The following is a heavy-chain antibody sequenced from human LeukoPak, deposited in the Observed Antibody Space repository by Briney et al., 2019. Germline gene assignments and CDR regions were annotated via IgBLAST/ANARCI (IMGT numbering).Heavy chain of an antibody. J-gene: IGHJ4*02. D-gene: IGHD3-22*01. Sequence: GGSLRLSCEGSGFTFSNYWMGWVCQAPGKGLAWVGFIRSKAYGGTTEYAASVKGRFTISRDDSKSIAYLQTNSLKTEDTAVYYCTRGDYYDTSGYYFLFDYWGQGTLVTVSS. CDR1: GFTFSNYW. CDR2: IRSKAYGGTT. V-gene: IGHV3-49*04. CDR3: TRGDYYDTSGYYFLFDY.